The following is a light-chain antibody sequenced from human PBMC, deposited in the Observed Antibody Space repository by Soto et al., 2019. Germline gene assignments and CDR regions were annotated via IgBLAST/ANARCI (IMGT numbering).Light chain of an antibody. CDR3: AAWDDSLNGWV. V-gene: IGLV1-44*01. Sequence: QSVLTQPPSASGTPGQRVTISCSGSSSNLGSYTLNWYQQVPGTAPKLLIYNNNERPSRVTDRFSVSKSGTSASLAISGLQSEDEAEYHCAAWDDSLNGWVFGGGTKLTVL. CDR1: SSNLGSYT. J-gene: IGLJ3*02. CDR2: NNN.